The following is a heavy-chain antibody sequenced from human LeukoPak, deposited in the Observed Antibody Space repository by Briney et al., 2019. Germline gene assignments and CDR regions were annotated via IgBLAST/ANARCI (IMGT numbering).Heavy chain of an antibody. Sequence: SPSETLSLTCTVSGGSISSYYWSWIRQPPGKGLEWIGYIYYSGSTNYNPSFKSRVTISVDTSKNQFSLKLSSVTAADTAVYYCARGFSGVPAAIAYWGQGTLVTVSS. CDR1: GGSISSYY. CDR3: ARGFSGVPAAIAY. D-gene: IGHD2-2*02. V-gene: IGHV4-59*01. J-gene: IGHJ4*02. CDR2: IYYSGST.